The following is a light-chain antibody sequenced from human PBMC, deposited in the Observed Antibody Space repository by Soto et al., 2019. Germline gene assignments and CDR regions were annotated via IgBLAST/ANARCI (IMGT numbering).Light chain of an antibody. CDR2: AAS. J-gene: IGKJ5*01. CDR3: QQRSNWLPT. V-gene: IGKV1-6*01. CDR1: QAIRND. Sequence: IQLTQSPSSLSASVGDRVTITCRASQAIRNDLVWFQQKPGKAPILLIYAASTLQSGVPPRFSGSGSGTDFTLTISSLQAEDFATYYCQQRSNWLPTFGQGTRLEIK.